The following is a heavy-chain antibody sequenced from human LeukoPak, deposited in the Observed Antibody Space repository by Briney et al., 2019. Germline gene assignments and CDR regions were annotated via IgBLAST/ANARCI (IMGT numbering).Heavy chain of an antibody. CDR3: AKDSATYGRFDY. V-gene: IGHV3-23*01. CDR1: GFTFSNYG. J-gene: IGHJ4*02. D-gene: IGHD3-10*01. Sequence: GGSLRLSCAASGFTFSNYGMSWVRQAPGRGLEWVSTISGSGESTYYADSVKGRFTISRDNSKNTVYLQLNSLRAEDTAVYFRAKDSATYGRFDYWGQGTLVTVSS. CDR2: ISGSGEST.